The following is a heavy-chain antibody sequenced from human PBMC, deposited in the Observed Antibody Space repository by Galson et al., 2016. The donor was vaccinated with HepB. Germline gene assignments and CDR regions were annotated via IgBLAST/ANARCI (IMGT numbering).Heavy chain of an antibody. Sequence: SLRLSCAPSGFSFSAFGMHWVRQAPGKGLEWVAVISYDGSKKYYADSVTGRFTISRDNSKNTLYLQMNSLRPEDTAVYYCAKAKLWFGELLPGDWGQGTLVIVSS. V-gene: IGHV3-30*18. J-gene: IGHJ4*02. CDR2: ISYDGSKK. CDR3: AKAKLWFGELLPGD. D-gene: IGHD3-10*01. CDR1: GFSFSAFG.